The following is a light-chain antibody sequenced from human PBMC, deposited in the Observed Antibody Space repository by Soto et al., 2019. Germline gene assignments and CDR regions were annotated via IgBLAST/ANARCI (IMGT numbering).Light chain of an antibody. CDR1: QSISSSY. J-gene: IGKJ4*01. CDR2: GAS. CDR3: QQYDDWLRLT. V-gene: IGKV3-20*01. Sequence: EIVLTQSPGTLSLSPEERATLSCRASQSISSSYLAWYQQKPGQAPRLLIFGASYRATGIPARFSGSGSGTEFNLTISSLQSEDFAVYFCQQYDDWLRLTFGGGTKVDIK.